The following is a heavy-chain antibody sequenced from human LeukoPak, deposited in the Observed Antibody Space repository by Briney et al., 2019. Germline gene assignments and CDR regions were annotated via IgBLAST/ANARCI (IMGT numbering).Heavy chain of an antibody. Sequence: SQTLSLTCAVSGGSISSGGYSWSWIRQPPGKGLEWIGFFYYSGSTNYNPSLKSRVTISVDTSKNQFSLKLTSVTAADTAVYYCAGSSNWYNWFDPWGQGTLVTVSS. D-gene: IGHD6-13*01. CDR2: FYYSGST. CDR1: GGSISSGGYS. J-gene: IGHJ5*02. V-gene: IGHV4-30-4*07. CDR3: AGSSNWYNWFDP.